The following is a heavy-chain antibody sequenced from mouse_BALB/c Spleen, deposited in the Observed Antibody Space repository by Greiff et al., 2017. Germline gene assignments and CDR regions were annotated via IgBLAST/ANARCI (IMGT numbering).Heavy chain of an antibody. Sequence: VHVKQSGTVLARPGASVKMSCKASGYTFTSYWMHWVKQRPGQGLEWIGAIYPGNSDTSYNQKFKGKAKLTAVTSTSTAYMELSSLTNEDSAVYYCTRSGGTDAMDYWGQGTSVTVSS. D-gene: IGHD4-1*01. V-gene: IGHV1-5*01. CDR2: IYPGNSDT. CDR3: TRSGGTDAMDY. J-gene: IGHJ4*01. CDR1: GYTFTSYW.